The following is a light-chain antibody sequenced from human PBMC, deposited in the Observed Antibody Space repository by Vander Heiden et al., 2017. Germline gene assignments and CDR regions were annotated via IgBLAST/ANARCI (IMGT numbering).Light chain of an antibody. CDR3: QSYDSSSVV. Sequence: QSVLTQPPSVSGAPGPRVTISCTGSSYNIGAGYDVHWYQQLPGTAPKLLIYGNSNRPSGVPDRFSGSKSGTSASLASTGLQAEDEADYYGQSYDSSSVVFGGGTKLTVL. CDR1: SYNIGAGYD. V-gene: IGLV1-40*01. J-gene: IGLJ2*01. CDR2: GNS.